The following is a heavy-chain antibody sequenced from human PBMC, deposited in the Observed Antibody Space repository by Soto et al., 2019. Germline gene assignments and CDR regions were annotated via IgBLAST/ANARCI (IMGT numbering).Heavy chain of an antibody. Sequence: ASVKVSCTNSGYTLSSYGINWVRQAPGQGLEWMGWISAYNGNTNFAQKLQGRVSLTTDTSSTTAYMELRSLTSDDTAVYYCARDLVPGYTGFSDYWGQGTLVTVSS. J-gene: IGHJ4*02. CDR3: ARDLVPGYTGFSDY. CDR1: GYTLSSYG. V-gene: IGHV1-18*01. CDR2: ISAYNGNT. D-gene: IGHD5-12*01.